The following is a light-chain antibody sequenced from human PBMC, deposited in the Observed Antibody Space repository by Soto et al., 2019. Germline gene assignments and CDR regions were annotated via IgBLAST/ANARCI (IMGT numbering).Light chain of an antibody. Sequence: SYELTQPPSVSVSPGQTASITCSGDKLGDKYACWYQQKPGQSPVLVIYQDNKRPSGIPERFSGSNSGNTATLTISGTQAMDEADYYCQTWDSRVGGVFGGGTKLTVL. CDR1: KLGDKY. CDR3: QTWDSRVGGV. CDR2: QDN. J-gene: IGLJ3*02. V-gene: IGLV3-1*01.